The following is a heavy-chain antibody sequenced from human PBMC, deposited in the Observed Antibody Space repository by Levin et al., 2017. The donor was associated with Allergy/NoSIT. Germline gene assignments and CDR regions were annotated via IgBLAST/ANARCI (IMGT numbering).Heavy chain of an antibody. Sequence: GESLKISCAASGFTFSSYSMNWVRQAPGKGLEWVSYISSSSSTIYYADSVKGRFTISRDNAKNSLYLQMNSLRDEDTAVYYCARDIFPSPTYSYGYVPMDYYYYGMDVWGQGTTVTVSS. D-gene: IGHD5-18*01. J-gene: IGHJ6*02. CDR1: GFTFSSYS. CDR2: ISSSSSTI. V-gene: IGHV3-48*02. CDR3: ARDIFPSPTYSYGYVPMDYYYYGMDV.